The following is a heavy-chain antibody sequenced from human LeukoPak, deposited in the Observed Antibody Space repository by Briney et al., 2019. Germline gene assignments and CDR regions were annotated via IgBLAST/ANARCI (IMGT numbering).Heavy chain of an antibody. CDR3: TTVVAGQGSWFDP. V-gene: IGHV3-15*01. J-gene: IGHJ5*02. D-gene: IGHD6-19*01. CDR2: IKSKSDGGTT. Sequence: ETGGSLRLSCAASTFTFSNAWMSWVRQAPGKGLEWVGRIKSKSDGGTTDYAAPVKGRFTISRDDSKNTLYLQMNSLKTEDTAVYYCTTVVAGQGSWFDPWGQGTLVTVSS. CDR1: TFTFSNAW.